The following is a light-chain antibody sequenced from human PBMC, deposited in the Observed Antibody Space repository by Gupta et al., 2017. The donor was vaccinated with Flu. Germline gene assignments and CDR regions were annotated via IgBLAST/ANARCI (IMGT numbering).Light chain of an antibody. CDR3: QATDSSGAYRGI. CDR2: KDS. V-gene: IGLV3-25*02. CDR1: ELPKKY. Sequence: SSELTQPPSVSVSPGQTARIPCSGDELPKKYSYWYQQKPGQAPTLVIYKDSERPAGIPERFSGSSSGTTVTLTISGVQAEEEADYYCQATDSSGAYRGIFGGGTKLTVL. J-gene: IGLJ2*01.